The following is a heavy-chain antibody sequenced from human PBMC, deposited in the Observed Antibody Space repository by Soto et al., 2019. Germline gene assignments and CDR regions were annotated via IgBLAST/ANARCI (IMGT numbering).Heavy chain of an antibody. CDR2: LSGSGGGT. J-gene: IGHJ4*02. CDR1: GFTFSNYA. CDR3: ASLLSGCSSNFDS. Sequence: GGSLRLSCAASGFTFSNYAMSWVRQAPGKGREWVSGLSGSGGGTYYADSVKGRFTISRDNSKNTLYLQMNSLRAEDTAFYYYASLLSGCSSNFDSWALGTLLTVSS. D-gene: IGHD3-3*01. V-gene: IGHV3-23*01.